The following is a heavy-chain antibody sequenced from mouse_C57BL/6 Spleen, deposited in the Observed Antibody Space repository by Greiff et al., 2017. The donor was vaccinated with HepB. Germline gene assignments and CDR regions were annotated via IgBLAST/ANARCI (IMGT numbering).Heavy chain of an antibody. CDR2: INPGSGGT. D-gene: IGHD4-1*01. CDR1: GYAFTNYL. Sequence: QVQLQQSGAELVRPGTSVKVSCKASGYAFTNYLIEWVKQRPGQGLEWIGVINPGSGGTNYNEKFKGKATLTADKSSSTAYMQLSSLTSEDSAVYFCARSATSWDGDFDYWGQGTTLTVPS. V-gene: IGHV1-54*01. J-gene: IGHJ2*01. CDR3: ARSATSWDGDFDY.